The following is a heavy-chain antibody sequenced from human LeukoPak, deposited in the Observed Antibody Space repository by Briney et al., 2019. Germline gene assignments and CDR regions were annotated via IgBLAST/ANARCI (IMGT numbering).Heavy chain of an antibody. CDR3: ARMWGNLPKKGAFDY. V-gene: IGHV3-20*04. CDR1: GFTFDDYG. J-gene: IGHJ4*02. Sequence: PGGSLRLSCAASGFTFDDYGMSWVRQAPGKGLEWVSGINWNGGSTGYADSVKGRFTISRDNAKNSLYLQMNSLRAEDTALYYCARMWGNLPKKGAFDYWGQGTLVTVSS. D-gene: IGHD4-23*01. CDR2: INWNGGST.